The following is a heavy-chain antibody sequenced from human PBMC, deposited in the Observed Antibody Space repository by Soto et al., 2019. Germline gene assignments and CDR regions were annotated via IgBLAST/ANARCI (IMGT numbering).Heavy chain of an antibody. CDR2: IIPIFGTA. V-gene: IGHV1-69*01. CDR1: GGTFSSYA. CDR3: ARSIYSYGGGDACDI. D-gene: IGHD5-18*01. Sequence: QVQLVQSGAEVKKPGSSVKVSCKASGGTFSSYAISWVRQSHGQGLEWMGGIIPIFGTANYAQKLQGRVTITADESTSTAYMELSSLRSGDTAVYYCARSIYSYGGGDACDIWGQGTMVTVSS. J-gene: IGHJ3*02.